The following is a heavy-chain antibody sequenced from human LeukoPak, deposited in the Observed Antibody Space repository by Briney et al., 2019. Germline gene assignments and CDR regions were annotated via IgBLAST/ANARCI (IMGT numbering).Heavy chain of an antibody. Sequence: GRSLRLSCAASGFTFSSYAMHWVRQAPGKGLEWVAVISYDGSNKYYADSVKGRFTISRDNGKKSVYLQLNSLRAEDTAVYYCARVDAYSSGWDLDYWGQGTLVTVSS. J-gene: IGHJ4*02. D-gene: IGHD6-19*01. CDR1: GFTFSSYA. V-gene: IGHV3-30*14. CDR3: ARVDAYSSGWDLDY. CDR2: ISYDGSNK.